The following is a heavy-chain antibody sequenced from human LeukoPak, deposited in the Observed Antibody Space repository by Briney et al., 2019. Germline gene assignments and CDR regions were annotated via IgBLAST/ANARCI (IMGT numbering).Heavy chain of an antibody. V-gene: IGHV3-66*04. D-gene: IGHD3-22*01. J-gene: IGHJ4*02. CDR1: GFTVGSNY. CDR3: ARLGMGYYDSSGYYPDY. Sequence: GGSLRLSCAASGFTVGSNYMSWVRQAPGKGLEWVSSIYSGGNTYYADSVEGRFTISRDNSKNTLYLQVNSLRAEDTAVYYCARLGMGYYDSSGYYPDYWGQGTLVTVSS. CDR2: IYSGGNT.